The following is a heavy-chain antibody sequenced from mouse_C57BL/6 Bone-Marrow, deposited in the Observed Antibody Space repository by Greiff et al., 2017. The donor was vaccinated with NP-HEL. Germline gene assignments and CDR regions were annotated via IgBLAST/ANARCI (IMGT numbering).Heavy chain of an antibody. V-gene: IGHV1-80*01. CDR2: FYPGDGDT. CDR1: GYAFSSYW. D-gene: IGHD1-1*01. CDR3: ARYYYGSSHWYFDV. Sequence: QVQLQQSGAELVKPGASVKISCKASGYAFSSYWMNWVKQRPGKGLEWIGQFYPGDGDTNYNGKFKGKATLTADKSSSTAYMQLSSLTSEDSAVYFCARYYYGSSHWYFDVWGTGTTVTVSS. J-gene: IGHJ1*03.